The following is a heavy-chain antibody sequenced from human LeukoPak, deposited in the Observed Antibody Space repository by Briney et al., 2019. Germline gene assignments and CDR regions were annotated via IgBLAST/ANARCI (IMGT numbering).Heavy chain of an antibody. CDR1: GYTFTSYD. CDR3: ARAGRGIAAAGINY. J-gene: IGHJ4*02. V-gene: IGHV1-8*01. D-gene: IGHD6-13*01. Sequence: ASVKVSCKASGYTFTSYDINWVRQAIGQGLEWMGWMNPNSGNTGYAQKFQGRVTMTRNTSTSTAYMELSSLRSEDTAVYYCARAGRGIAAAGINYWGQGTLVTVSS. CDR2: MNPNSGNT.